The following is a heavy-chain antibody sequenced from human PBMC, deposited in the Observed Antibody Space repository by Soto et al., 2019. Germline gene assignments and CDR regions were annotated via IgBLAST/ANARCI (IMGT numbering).Heavy chain of an antibody. Sequence: TSETLSLTCTVSGGSISSGGYFWSWIRQPPGKGLEWIGNIFYSGTTYYNPSLKSRVTISVDTSKNQFSLKLSSVTAADTAVYFCARGVLYWGQGTLVTAPQ. D-gene: IGHD1-1*01. CDR1: GGSISSGGYF. V-gene: IGHV4-31*03. CDR2: IFYSGTT. J-gene: IGHJ4*02. CDR3: ARGVLY.